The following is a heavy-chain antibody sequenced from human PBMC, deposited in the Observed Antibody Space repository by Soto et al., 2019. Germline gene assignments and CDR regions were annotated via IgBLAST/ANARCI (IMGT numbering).Heavy chain of an antibody. CDR2: IYYSGST. V-gene: IGHV4-39*01. D-gene: IGHD1-26*01. CDR1: GCSISSSSYY. Sequence: SETLSLTCTVSGCSISSSSYYWGWIRQPPGKGLEWIGSIYYSGSTYYNPSLKSRVTISVDTSKNQFSLKLSSVTAADTAVYYCARGLITGSQYSGGWYYFDSWGQGTQVT. J-gene: IGHJ4*02. CDR3: ARGLITGSQYSGGWYYFDS.